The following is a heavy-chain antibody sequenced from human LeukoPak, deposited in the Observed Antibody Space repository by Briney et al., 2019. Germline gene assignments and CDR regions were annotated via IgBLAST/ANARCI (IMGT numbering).Heavy chain of an antibody. J-gene: IGHJ6*02. Sequence: NSSETLSLTCTVSGGSMSSSSYYWSWIRQPPGKGLEWIGEINHSGSTNYNPSLKSRVTISVDTSKNQFSLKLSSVTAADTAVYYCARGPLDIVVVPAARSLGMDVWGQGTTVTVSS. V-gene: IGHV4-39*07. CDR2: INHSGST. CDR1: GGSMSSSSYY. CDR3: ARGPLDIVVVPAARSLGMDV. D-gene: IGHD2-2*01.